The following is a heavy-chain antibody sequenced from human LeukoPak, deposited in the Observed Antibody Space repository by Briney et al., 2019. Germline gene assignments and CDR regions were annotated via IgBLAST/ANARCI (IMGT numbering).Heavy chain of an antibody. CDR3: ARERAYGSGYDYASNYFDY. Sequence: PGGSLRLCCAASGFTFSSYWMSWVRQAPGKGLEWVANIQQDGSERYYVDSVKGRYTISIHNAKNSRYLQMNSLRAEDTAVYDCARERAYGSGYDYASNYFDYWGQGTLVTVSS. J-gene: IGHJ4*02. D-gene: IGHD5-12*01. CDR2: IQQDGSER. CDR1: GFTFSSYW. V-gene: IGHV3-7*01.